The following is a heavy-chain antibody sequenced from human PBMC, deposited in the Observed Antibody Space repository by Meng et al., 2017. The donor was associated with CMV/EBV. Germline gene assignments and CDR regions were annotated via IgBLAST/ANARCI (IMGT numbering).Heavy chain of an antibody. J-gene: IGHJ5*02. V-gene: IGHV4-34*01. CDR2: INHSGST. CDR1: CGSFSGYY. Sequence: QRWGAGVCMSSAPLSLPCAVHCGSFSGYYWSWNRQPPGKGLEWIGEINHSGSTNYNPSLKSRVTISVDTSKNQFSLKLSSVTAADTAVYYCARVWVRPAVLRFLKSVRFDPWGQGTLVTVSS. D-gene: IGHD3-3*01. CDR3: ARVWVRPAVLRFLKSVRFDP.